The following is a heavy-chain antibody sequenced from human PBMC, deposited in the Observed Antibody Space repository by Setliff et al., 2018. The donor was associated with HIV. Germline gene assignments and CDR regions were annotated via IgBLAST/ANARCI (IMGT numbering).Heavy chain of an antibody. V-gene: IGHV1-18*01. Sequence: ASVKVSCKASGYTISTYLIAWVRQAPGRGLEWMGWISPFNGNTNYAQKLQGRLTVTTDTSTSTAYMELRSLRSVDTAVYYCARATSGTIHDFWGQGTLVTVSS. CDR2: ISPFNGNT. D-gene: IGHD3-10*01. CDR1: GYTISTYL. J-gene: IGHJ4*02. CDR3: ARATSGTIHDF.